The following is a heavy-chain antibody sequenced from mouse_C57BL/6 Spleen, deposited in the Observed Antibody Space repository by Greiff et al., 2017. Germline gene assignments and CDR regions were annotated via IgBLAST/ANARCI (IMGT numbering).Heavy chain of an antibody. J-gene: IGHJ4*01. D-gene: IGHD2-14*01. CDR2: ISSGGDYI. CDR3: TRDKGVLDAMDY. Sequence: EVKLVESGEGLVKPGGSLKLSCAASGFTFSSYAMSWVRQTPEKRLEWVAYISSGGDYIYYADTVKGRFTISRDNARNTLYLQRSSLKSEDTAMYYCTRDKGVLDAMDYWGQGTSVTVSS. V-gene: IGHV5-9-1*02. CDR1: GFTFSSYA.